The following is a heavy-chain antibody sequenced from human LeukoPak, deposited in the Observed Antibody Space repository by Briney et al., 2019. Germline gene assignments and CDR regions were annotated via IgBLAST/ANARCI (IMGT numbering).Heavy chain of an antibody. CDR1: GYTFTSYY. CDR3: AREGGLERGGNAFDI. D-gene: IGHD1-1*01. J-gene: IGHJ3*02. V-gene: IGHV1-46*01. CDR2: INPSGGST. Sequence: ASVKVSFKASGYTFTSYYMHWVRQAPGQGLEWMGIINPSGGSTSYAQKFQGRVTMTRDTSTSTVYMELSSLRSEDTAVYYCAREGGLERGGNAFDIWGQGTMVTVSS.